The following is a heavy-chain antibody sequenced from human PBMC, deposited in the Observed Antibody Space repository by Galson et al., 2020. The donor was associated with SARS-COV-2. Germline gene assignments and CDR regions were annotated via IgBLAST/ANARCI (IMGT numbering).Heavy chain of an antibody. J-gene: IGHJ4*02. D-gene: IGHD5-12*01. CDR1: GCSVSSRSYY. CDR2: IYDSGVT. Sequence: SETLSLTCTVSGCSVSSRSYYWSWIRQPPGKALEWIGYIYDSGVTNYSPSLKSRVTISVDTSKNQFSLNLKSVTAADTAVYYCATEGDSGSYYFDSWGQGTLVTVSS. CDR3: ATEGDSGSYYFDS. V-gene: IGHV4-61*01.